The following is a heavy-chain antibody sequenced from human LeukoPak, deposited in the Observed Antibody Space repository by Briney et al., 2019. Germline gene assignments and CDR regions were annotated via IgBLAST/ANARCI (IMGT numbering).Heavy chain of an antibody. Sequence: SETLSLTCAVYGGSFSGYYWSWIRQPPGKGLEWIGEINHSGSTNYNPSLKSRATISVDTSKNQFSLKLSSVTAADTAVYYCARGTVPTYYYYCMDVWGKGTTVTVSS. J-gene: IGHJ6*03. V-gene: IGHV4-34*01. CDR3: ARGTVPTYYYYCMDV. D-gene: IGHD4-17*01. CDR1: GGSFSGYY. CDR2: INHSGST.